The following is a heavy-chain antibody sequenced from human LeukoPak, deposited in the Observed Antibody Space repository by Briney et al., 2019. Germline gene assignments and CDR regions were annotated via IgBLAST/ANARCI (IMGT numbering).Heavy chain of an antibody. D-gene: IGHD5-18*01. J-gene: IGHJ3*02. CDR2: INPNSGDT. CDR3: AREHTYGVHNAFDI. V-gene: IGHV1-2*03. CDR1: GYTFTGHY. Sequence: LGASVPVSCKASGYTFTGHYIYWLRQAPGQGLEWMGWINPNSGDTKYAQNFQGRVTMTRDTSITTAYVEVSRLRSDDTAIYYCAREHTYGVHNAFDIWGQGTMVTVSS.